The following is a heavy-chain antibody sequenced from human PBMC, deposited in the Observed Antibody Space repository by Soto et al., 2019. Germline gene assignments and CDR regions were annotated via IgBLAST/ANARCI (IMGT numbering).Heavy chain of an antibody. J-gene: IGHJ5*02. CDR2: ISSSSKYI. D-gene: IGHD1-7*01. CDR3: ARDEVVILPTTTQSGFDP. V-gene: IGHV3-21*01. CDR1: GFTFSSSS. Sequence: EVQLVESGGGLVKPGGSLRLSCAASGFTFSSSSMNWVRQAPGKGLEWVSSISSSSKYIYYADSVRGRFTISRDNARNSLYLQMNSLRADDTAVYYCARDEVVILPTTTQSGFDPWGQGTLVTVSS.